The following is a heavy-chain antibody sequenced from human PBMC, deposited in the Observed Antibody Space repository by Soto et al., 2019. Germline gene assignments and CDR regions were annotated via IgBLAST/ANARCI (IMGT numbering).Heavy chain of an antibody. D-gene: IGHD1-20*01. V-gene: IGHV3-33*01. CDR2: IWYDGSNK. CDR1: GFTFSSYG. Sequence: GGSLRLSCAASGFTFSSYGMHWVRQAPGKGLEWVAVIWYDGSNKYYADSVKGRFTISRDNSKNTLYLQMNSLRAEDTDVYYCAREVGKYTWNYFDYWGQGTLVTVSS. J-gene: IGHJ4*02. CDR3: AREVGKYTWNYFDY.